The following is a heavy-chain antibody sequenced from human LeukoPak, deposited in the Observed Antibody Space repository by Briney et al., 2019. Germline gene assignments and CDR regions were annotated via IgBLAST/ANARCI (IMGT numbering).Heavy chain of an antibody. CDR1: GYSFTSYW. D-gene: IGHD5-18*01. V-gene: IGHV5-51*01. J-gene: IGHJ4*02. CDR3: ARPRGYNYGTYFDY. CDR2: IYPGDSDI. Sequence: GESLMISCKASGYSFTSYWIGWLRQMPGKGLEWMGIIYPGDSDIRYSPSFQGQVTISADKSISTAYLQWSSLKASDTAMYYCARPRGYNYGTYFDYWGQGTLITVSS.